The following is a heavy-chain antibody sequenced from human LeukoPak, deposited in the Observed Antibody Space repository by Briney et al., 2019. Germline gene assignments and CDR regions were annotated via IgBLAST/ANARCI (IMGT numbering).Heavy chain of an antibody. CDR3: ARGSASGIYPIDY. V-gene: IGHV4-34*01. D-gene: IGHD5-12*01. CDR1: GGSFSGYY. Sequence: SETLSLTCAVHGGSFSGYYWSWIRQPPGKGLEWIAEINHLGRTNYNPSLKSRATISIDTSKNQVFLKLSSVTAADTAVYYCARGSASGIYPIDYWGQGTLVTVSS. CDR2: INHLGRT. J-gene: IGHJ4*02.